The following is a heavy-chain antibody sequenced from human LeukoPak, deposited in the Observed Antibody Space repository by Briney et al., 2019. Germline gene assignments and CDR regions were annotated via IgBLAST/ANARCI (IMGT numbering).Heavy chain of an antibody. J-gene: IGHJ4*02. Sequence: GGSLRLSCAASGFTFSSYAMHWVRQAPGKGLEYVSAINSNGGSTYYANSVKGRFTISRDNSKNTLYLQMGSLRAEDMAVYYCARATGGHYDYWGQGTLVTVSS. CDR3: ARATGGHYDY. CDR1: GFTFSSYA. V-gene: IGHV3-64*01. CDR2: INSNGGST. D-gene: IGHD1-1*01.